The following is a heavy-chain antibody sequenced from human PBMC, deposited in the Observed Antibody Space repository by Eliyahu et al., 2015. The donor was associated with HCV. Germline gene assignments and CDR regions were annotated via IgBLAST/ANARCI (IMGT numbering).Heavy chain of an antibody. CDR3: ARGYYGSGSYYKIHYNWFDP. CDR1: GGSFSXYY. Sequence: QVQLQQWGAGLLKPSETLSLTCXVYGGSFSXYYWSWIRQPPGKGLEWIGEINHSGSTNYNPSLKSRVTISVDTSKNQFSLKLSSVTAADTAVYYCARGYYGSGSYYKIHYNWFDPWGQGTLVTVSS. J-gene: IGHJ5*02. D-gene: IGHD3-10*01. CDR2: INHSGST. V-gene: IGHV4-34*01.